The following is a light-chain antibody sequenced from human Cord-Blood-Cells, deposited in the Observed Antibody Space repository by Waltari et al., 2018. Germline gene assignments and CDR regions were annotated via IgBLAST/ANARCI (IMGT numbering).Light chain of an antibody. CDR3: QQRSNWSMYT. CDR2: DAS. Sequence: EIVLTQSQATLSLSPGERATLSCTASQSVRRYLAWYQEKPGQAPKLHIYDASNRATGSPARFSGSGSGTDFTLTISSLEHEDCAVYYGQQRSNWSMYTFGQGTKLEIK. V-gene: IGKV3-11*01. CDR1: QSVRRY. J-gene: IGKJ2*01.